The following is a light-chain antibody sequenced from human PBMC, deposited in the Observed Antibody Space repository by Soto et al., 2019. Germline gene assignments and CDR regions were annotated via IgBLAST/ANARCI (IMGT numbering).Light chain of an antibody. J-gene: IGKJ5*01. CDR1: QSLVHSDGIAY. Sequence: DVVMTQSPLSLPVTLGQPASISCRSNQSLVHSDGIAYFSWFQQRPGRSPRRLIYKVSNRDSGVPARLSGGGSGTDFELKISRVEDEDVGVYYCMPGTHWPITFGQGTRLEIK. V-gene: IGKV2-30*02. CDR2: KVS. CDR3: MPGTHWPIT.